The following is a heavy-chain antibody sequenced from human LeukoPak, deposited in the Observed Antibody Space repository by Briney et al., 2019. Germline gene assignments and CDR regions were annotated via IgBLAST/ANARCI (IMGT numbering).Heavy chain of an antibody. D-gene: IGHD1-1*01. V-gene: IGHV3-53*01. Sequence: GGSLRLSCAASGFTVRTNYMTWVRQAPGKGLEWVSVIYSGGGTDYADSVRGRFAISRDNSKNTLYLQMNSVGAEDTAVYYCARDNSYYFDYWGQGTLVTVSS. CDR3: ARDNSYYFDY. CDR1: GFTVRTNY. CDR2: IYSGGGT. J-gene: IGHJ4*02.